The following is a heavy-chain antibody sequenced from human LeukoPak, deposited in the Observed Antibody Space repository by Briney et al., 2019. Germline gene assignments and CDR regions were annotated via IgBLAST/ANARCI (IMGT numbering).Heavy chain of an antibody. J-gene: IGHJ4*02. V-gene: IGHV3-23*01. Sequence: GGSLRLSCAASGFTFSSYAMSWVRQAPGKGLEWVSGISGSGGSTYYADSVKGRFTISRDNSKNTLYLQMNSLRAEDTAVYYCAKAPRSSWYRGNFDYWGQGTLVTVSS. D-gene: IGHD6-13*01. CDR1: GFTFSSYA. CDR3: AKAPRSSWYRGNFDY. CDR2: ISGSGGST.